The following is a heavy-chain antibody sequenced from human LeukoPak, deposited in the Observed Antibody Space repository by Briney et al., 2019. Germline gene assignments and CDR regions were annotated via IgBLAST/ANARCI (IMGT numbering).Heavy chain of an antibody. J-gene: IGHJ6*02. Sequence: VASVTVSCKASGYTFTSYGISWVRQAPGQGLEWMGWISAYNGNTNYAQKLQGRVTMTTDTSTSTAHMELRSLRSDDTAVYYCARDSSSYCSSTSCYSYYYYGMDVWGQGTTVTVSS. D-gene: IGHD2-2*01. V-gene: IGHV1-18*01. CDR3: ARDSSSYCSSTSCYSYYYYGMDV. CDR2: ISAYNGNT. CDR1: GYTFTSYG.